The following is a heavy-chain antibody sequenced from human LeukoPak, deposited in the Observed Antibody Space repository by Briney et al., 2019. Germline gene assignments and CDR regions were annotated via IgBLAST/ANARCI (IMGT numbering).Heavy chain of an antibody. D-gene: IGHD1-26*01. CDR1: GFTFSNYW. J-gene: IGHJ4*02. Sequence: GGSLRLSCAASGFTFSNYWMSWVRQAPGKGLEWVANIKADGSEIYYVDSVKGRFTISRDNAKNSLYLQMNSLRGEDTAVYYCARDKIVGATYFDYWGQGTLVTVS. V-gene: IGHV3-7*01. CDR3: ARDKIVGATYFDY. CDR2: IKADGSEI.